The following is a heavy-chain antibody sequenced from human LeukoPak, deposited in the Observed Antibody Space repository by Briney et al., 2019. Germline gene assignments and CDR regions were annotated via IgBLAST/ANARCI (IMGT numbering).Heavy chain of an antibody. V-gene: IGHV4-34*01. D-gene: IGHD1-26*01. J-gene: IGHJ3*02. CDR3: ARGSGSYYNLAFDI. CDR1: GGSFSGYY. CDR2: INHSGST. Sequence: SETLSLTCAVYGGSFSGYYWSWIRQPPGKGLEWIGEINHSGSTNYNPSLKSRVTISVDTSKNQFSLKLSSVTAADTAVYYCARGSGSYYNLAFDIWGQGTMVTVSS.